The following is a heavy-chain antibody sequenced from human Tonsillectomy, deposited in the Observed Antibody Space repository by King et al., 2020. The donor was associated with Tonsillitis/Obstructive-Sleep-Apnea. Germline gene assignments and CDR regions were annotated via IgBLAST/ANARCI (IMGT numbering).Heavy chain of an antibody. Sequence: QLVQSGAEVKKPGESLKISCKGSGYSFTSYWIGWVRQMPGNGLEWVGIMYPGDSNTRYSPSFHGQVTISADKSISTAYLQWTSLKASDTAIYYCALGVVPTARDAFDIWGQGTMVSVSS. CDR2: MYPGDSNT. D-gene: IGHD2-2*01. CDR3: ALGVVPTARDAFDI. CDR1: GYSFTSYW. J-gene: IGHJ3*02. V-gene: IGHV5-51*01.